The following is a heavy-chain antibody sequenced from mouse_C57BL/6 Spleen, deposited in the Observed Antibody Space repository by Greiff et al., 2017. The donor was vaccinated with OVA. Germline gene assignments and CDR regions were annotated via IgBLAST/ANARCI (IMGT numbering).Heavy chain of an antibody. CDR1: GFTFSSYA. CDR3: ARELYSVYFDY. D-gene: IGHD1-1*01. CDR2: ISDGGSYT. J-gene: IGHJ2*01. V-gene: IGHV5-4*01. Sequence: EVKLMESGGGLVKPGGSLKLSCAASGFTFSSYAMSWVRQTPEKRLEWVATISDGGSYTYYPDNVKGRFTISRDNAKNNLYLQMSHLKSEDTAMYYCARELYSVYFDYWGQGTTLTVSS.